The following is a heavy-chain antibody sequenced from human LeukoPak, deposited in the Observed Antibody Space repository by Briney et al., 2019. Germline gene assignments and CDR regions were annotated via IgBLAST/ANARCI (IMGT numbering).Heavy chain of an antibody. J-gene: IGHJ4*02. CDR3: ARSSYYDSSGYYY. CDR2: IYYSGST. Sequence: SETRSLTCTVSGGSISSSSYYWGWIRQPPGKWLEWIGSIYYSGSTYYNPSLKSQVTISVDTSKNQFSLKLSSVTAADTAVYYCARSSYYDSSGYYYWGQGTLVTVSS. D-gene: IGHD3-22*01. V-gene: IGHV4-39*07. CDR1: GGSISSSSYY.